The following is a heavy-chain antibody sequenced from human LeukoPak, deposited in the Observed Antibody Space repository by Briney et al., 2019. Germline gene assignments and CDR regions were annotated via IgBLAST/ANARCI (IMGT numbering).Heavy chain of an antibody. Sequence: GGSLRLSCAASGFTFSVYWMSWVRQAPGKGLEWVSVTYTGGNSYYADSVKGRFIISRDISKNTLYLQMNSLRAEDSALYYCARGGRGSAAVVAPRSFDIWGQGTMVTVSS. J-gene: IGHJ3*02. V-gene: IGHV3-53*01. CDR3: ARGGRGSAAVVAPRSFDI. D-gene: IGHD3-22*01. CDR2: TYTGGNS. CDR1: GFTFSVYW.